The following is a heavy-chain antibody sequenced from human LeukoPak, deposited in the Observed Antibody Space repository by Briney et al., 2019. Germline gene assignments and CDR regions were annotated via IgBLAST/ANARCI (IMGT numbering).Heavy chain of an antibody. D-gene: IGHD1-26*01. Sequence: PGGSLRLSCEASGFTFSSYWMHWVRQAPGKGLEWVSSISSSSSYIYYADSVKGRFTISRDNAKNSLYLQMNSLRAEDTAVYYCARDRVVGATDYYYGMDVWGQGTTVTVSS. V-gene: IGHV3-21*01. J-gene: IGHJ6*02. CDR1: GFTFSSYW. CDR2: ISSSSSYI. CDR3: ARDRVVGATDYYYGMDV.